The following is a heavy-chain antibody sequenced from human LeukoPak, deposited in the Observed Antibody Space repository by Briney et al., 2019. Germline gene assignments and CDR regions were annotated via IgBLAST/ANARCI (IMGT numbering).Heavy chain of an antibody. J-gene: IGHJ4*02. CDR3: ARIDQELVPDC. V-gene: IGHV3-7*02. D-gene: IGHD1-7*01. CDR1: GFTFSNNW. CDR2: IKQDGSEK. Sequence: GGSLRLSCAASGFTFSNNWMSWVRQAPGKGLEWVANIKQDGSEKYYVDSVKGRFTVSRDNAKNSLYLQMNSLRAEDTAVYYCARIDQELVPDCWGQGTLVTVSS.